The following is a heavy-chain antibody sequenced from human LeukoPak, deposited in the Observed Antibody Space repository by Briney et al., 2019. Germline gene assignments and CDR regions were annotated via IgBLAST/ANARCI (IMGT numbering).Heavy chain of an antibody. CDR1: GYSFTSYW. D-gene: IGHD6-19*01. J-gene: IGHJ4*02. CDR2: IYPGDSET. CDR3: ATASSGWYLDN. V-gene: IGHV5-51*01. Sequence: GESLKISCKGSGYSFTSYWIGWVRQMPGKGLEWMGIIYPGDSETRYSPSFQGQVTISGDKSISTAYLQWSSLKASDTALYYCATASSGWYLDNWGQGTLVTVSS.